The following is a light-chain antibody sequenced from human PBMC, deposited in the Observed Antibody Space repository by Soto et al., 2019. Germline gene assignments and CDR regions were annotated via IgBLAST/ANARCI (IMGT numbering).Light chain of an antibody. CDR3: QQYTSYSVT. CDR2: GAS. J-gene: IGKJ1*01. Sequence: TQSASSVSLHNKERATLSCRASQTVRNNYLAWYQQKPGQIPRLLIYGASTRATGIPARFSGSGSGTEFTLTISSLQPDDFATYYCQQYTSYSVTFGQVTKVAIK. V-gene: IGKV3D-7*01. CDR1: QTVRNNY.